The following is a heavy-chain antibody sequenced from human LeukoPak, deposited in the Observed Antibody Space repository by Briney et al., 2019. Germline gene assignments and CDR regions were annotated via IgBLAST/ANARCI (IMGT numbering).Heavy chain of an antibody. CDR3: ARDGYYDSSGIYDY. V-gene: IGHV3-48*03. CDR1: GFTFSSHE. J-gene: IGHJ4*02. D-gene: IGHD3-22*01. CDR2: ISSSGSTI. Sequence: PGGSLRLSCAASGFTFSSHEMNWVRQALGKGLEWVSYISSSGSTIYYADSVKGRFTISRDNAKNSLYLQMNSLRAEDTAVYYCARDGYYDSSGIYDYWGQGTLVTVSS.